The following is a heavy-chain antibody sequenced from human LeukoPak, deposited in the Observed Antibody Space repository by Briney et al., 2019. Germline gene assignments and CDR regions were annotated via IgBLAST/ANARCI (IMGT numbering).Heavy chain of an antibody. J-gene: IGHJ5*02. D-gene: IGHD3-10*01. CDR1: GFTFSSYA. CDR3: ARDRTYYYGSGSYYNNWFDP. Sequence: GGSLRLSCAASGFTFSSYAMSWVRQAPGKGLEWVANIKQDESEKYYVDSVKGRFTISRDNAKNSLYLQMNSLRAEDTAVYYCARDRTYYYGSGSYYNNWFDPWGQGTLVTVSS. V-gene: IGHV3-7*01. CDR2: IKQDESEK.